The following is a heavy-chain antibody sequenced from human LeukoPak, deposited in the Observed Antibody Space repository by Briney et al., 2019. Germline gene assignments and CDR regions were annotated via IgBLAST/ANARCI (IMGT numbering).Heavy chain of an antibody. CDR1: GFTFRSYG. J-gene: IGHJ5*02. CDR3: AREGEELLRSWWFDP. V-gene: IGHV3-33*01. Sequence: GGSLRLSCAASGFTFRSYGMHWVRQAPGKGLEWVAVIWSDGSNKYYADSVKGRFTISRDNSKNTLYLQMNSLRAEDTAVYYCAREGEELLRSWWFDPWGQGTLVSVSS. D-gene: IGHD1-26*01. CDR2: IWSDGSNK.